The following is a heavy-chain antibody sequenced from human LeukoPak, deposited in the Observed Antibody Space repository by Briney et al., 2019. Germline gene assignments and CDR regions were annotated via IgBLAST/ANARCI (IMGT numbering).Heavy chain of an antibody. CDR2: INHSGST. CDR3: ARERVTKYYYYYYMDV. V-gene: IGHV4-34*01. D-gene: IGHD2-21*02. CDR1: GGSFSGYY. Sequence: SETLSLTCAVYGGSFSGYYWSWIRQPPGKGLEWIGEINHSGSTNYNPSLKSRVTISVDTSKNQFSLKLSSVTAADTAVYYCARERVTKYYYYYYMDVWGEGTTVTVSS. J-gene: IGHJ6*03.